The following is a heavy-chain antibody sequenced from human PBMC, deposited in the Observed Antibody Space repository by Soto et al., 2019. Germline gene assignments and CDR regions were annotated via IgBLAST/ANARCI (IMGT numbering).Heavy chain of an antibody. J-gene: IGHJ4*02. CDR1: GGSIRSGDNY. D-gene: IGHD1-26*01. CDR2: IYYRGST. CDR3: ARGEATSYFDY. Sequence: SETLSLTCTVSGGSIRSGDNYWSWIRQTPGKGLEWIGYIYYRGSTNYNPSLKSRVTISVDTSKNQFSLKLSSVTAADTAVYYCARGEATSYFDYWGQGTLVTVS. V-gene: IGHV4-61*08.